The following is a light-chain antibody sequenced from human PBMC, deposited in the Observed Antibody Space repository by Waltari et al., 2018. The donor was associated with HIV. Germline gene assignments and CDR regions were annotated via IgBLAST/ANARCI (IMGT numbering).Light chain of an antibody. J-gene: IGKJ2*03. CDR1: QSVSSSY. CDR3: QQYGNSPDS. V-gene: IGKV3-20*01. CDR2: GAS. Sequence: EIVLTPSPGTLSLSPGERATLSCRASQSVSSSYLAWYQQKPGQAPRLLIYGASRRATCIPDRFSGSGSETDFTLTISRLEPEDFAVYYCQQYGNSPDSFGQGTKLEIK.